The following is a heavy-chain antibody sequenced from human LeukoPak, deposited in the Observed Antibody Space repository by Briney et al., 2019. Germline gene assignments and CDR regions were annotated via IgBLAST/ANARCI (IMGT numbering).Heavy chain of an antibody. CDR2: IWYDGSNK. J-gene: IGHJ4*02. Sequence: GRSLRLSCAASGFTFSSYGMHWVRQAPGKGLEWVAVIWYDGSNKYYADSVKGRFTISRDNSKNTLYLQMNSLRAEDTAVYYCARDTYSSSSDYWGQGTLVTVSS. D-gene: IGHD6-6*01. V-gene: IGHV3-33*01. CDR3: ARDTYSSSSDY. CDR1: GFTFSSYG.